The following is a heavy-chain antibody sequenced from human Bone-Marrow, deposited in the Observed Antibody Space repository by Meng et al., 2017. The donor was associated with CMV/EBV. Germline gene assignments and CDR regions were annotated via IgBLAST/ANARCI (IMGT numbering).Heavy chain of an antibody. V-gene: IGHV3-9*01. J-gene: IGHJ3*02. CDR1: GFTFDDYA. Sequence: SLRLSCAASGFTFDDYAMHWVRQAPGKGLEWVSGISWNSGSIGYADSVKGRFTISRDNAKNSLYLQMNSLRAEDTALYYCAKDRGYSGSYSAFDIWGQGTMVTVSS. CDR3: AKDRGYSGSYSAFDI. D-gene: IGHD1-26*01. CDR2: ISWNSGSI.